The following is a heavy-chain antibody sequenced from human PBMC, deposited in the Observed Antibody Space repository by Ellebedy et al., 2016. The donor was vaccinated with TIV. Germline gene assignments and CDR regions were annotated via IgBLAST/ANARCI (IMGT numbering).Heavy chain of an antibody. J-gene: IGHJ4*02. D-gene: IGHD3-9*01. Sequence: GGSLKISXAASGFTFSSYWMSWVRQVPGKGLEWVANISPDGNEKYYVDSVKGRFTSSRDNAKNSLYLQLNSLRAEDTAMYYCARLDIMTGYYVRGGEFDYWGQGTLVTVSS. CDR2: ISPDGNEK. CDR3: ARLDIMTGYYVRGGEFDY. V-gene: IGHV3-7*01. CDR1: GFTFSSYW.